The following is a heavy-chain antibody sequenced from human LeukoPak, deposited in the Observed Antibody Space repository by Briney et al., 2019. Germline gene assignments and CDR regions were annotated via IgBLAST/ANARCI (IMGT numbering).Heavy chain of an antibody. J-gene: IGHJ5*02. CDR1: GGSFSGYY. CDR3: ARRAPPAYGSGSYYYNWFDA. D-gene: IGHD3-10*01. Sequence: SETLSLTCAVYGGSFSGYYWSWIRQPPGKGLEWMGEINHSGSTNYNPSLKSRVTISVDTSKNQFSLKLSSVTAADTAVYYCARRAPPAYGSGSYYYNWFDAWGQGTLVTVSS. CDR2: INHSGST. V-gene: IGHV4-34*01.